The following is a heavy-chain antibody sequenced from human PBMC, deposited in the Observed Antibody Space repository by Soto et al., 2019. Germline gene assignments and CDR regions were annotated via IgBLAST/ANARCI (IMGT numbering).Heavy chain of an antibody. Sequence: QVQLHQSGPVLVKPSQTLKLTCAISGDSFSSHSAAWSWIRQSPSRGLEWVGRTYYRSKWYNDWALAVKSRITINPDTYKNQFYLQLTSVTREDTAVDDCEREGISAAGFDYWGQGTLVTVSS. D-gene: IGHD6-13*01. CDR1: GDSFSSHSAA. V-gene: IGHV6-1*01. J-gene: IGHJ4*02. CDR3: EREGISAAGFDY. CDR2: TYYRSKWYN.